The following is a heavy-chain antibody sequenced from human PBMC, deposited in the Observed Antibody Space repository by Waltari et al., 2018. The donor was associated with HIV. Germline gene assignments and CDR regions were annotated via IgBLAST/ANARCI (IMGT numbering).Heavy chain of an antibody. CDR2: ISSRSGYI. CDR3: TKVRDGDWNDAFDI. V-gene: IGHV3-21*01. Sequence: EVQLVESGGGLVKPGGSLRLSCAASGFTFSTFSISWVRQAPGKGLEWVSSISSRSGYISYADSIKGRFTISRDNAKNSTFLQKDSLRAEDTAVYYCTKVRDGDWNDAFDIWGQGTMVTVSS. D-gene: IGHD2-21*02. J-gene: IGHJ3*02. CDR1: GFTFSTFS.